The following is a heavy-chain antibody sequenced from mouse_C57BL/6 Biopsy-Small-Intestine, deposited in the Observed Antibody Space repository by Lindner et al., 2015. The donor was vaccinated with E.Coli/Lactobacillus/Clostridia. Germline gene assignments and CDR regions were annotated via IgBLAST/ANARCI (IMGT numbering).Heavy chain of an antibody. CDR2: IYPGSGNT. CDR3: ARGRGNYVYWYFDV. D-gene: IGHD2-1*01. CDR1: GYSFTSYY. V-gene: IGHV1-66*01. J-gene: IGHJ1*03. Sequence: VQLQESGPELVKPGASVKISCKASGYSFTSYYIHWVKQRPGQGLEWIGWIYPGSGNTKYNEKFKGKATLTADTSSSTAYMQLSSLTSEDSAVYYCARGRGNYVYWYFDVWGTGTTVTVSS.